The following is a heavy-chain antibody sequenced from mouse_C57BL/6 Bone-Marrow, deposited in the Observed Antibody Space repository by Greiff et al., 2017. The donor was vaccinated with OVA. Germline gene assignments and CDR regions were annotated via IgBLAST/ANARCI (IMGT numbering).Heavy chain of an antibody. J-gene: IGHJ3*01. CDR3: ARDHSGGWFAY. Sequence: EVHLVESGPGLVKPSQSLSLTCSVTGYSITSGYFWNWIRQFPGNKLEWMGYISYDGSNNYNPSLKNRISITRDTSKNQFFLKLNSVTTEDTATYYCARDHSGGWFAYWGQGTLVTVSA. D-gene: IGHD3-1*01. CDR1: GYSITSGYF. CDR2: ISYDGSN. V-gene: IGHV3-6*01.